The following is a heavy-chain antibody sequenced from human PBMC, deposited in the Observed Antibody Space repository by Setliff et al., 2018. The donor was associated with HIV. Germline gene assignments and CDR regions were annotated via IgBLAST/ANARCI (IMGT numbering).Heavy chain of an antibody. D-gene: IGHD5-18*01. CDR3: ACSGYSYRKGYFDY. CDR2: INHSGSA. V-gene: IGHV4-34*01. Sequence: SETLSLTCAVYGGSFSGYSWIWIRQPPGKGLEWIGEINHSGSANYNPSLKSRVTISLDTSRNQFSLKLTSMTAADTSVYYCACSGYSYRKGYFDYWGQGTLVTVSS. CDR1: GGSFSGYS. J-gene: IGHJ4*02.